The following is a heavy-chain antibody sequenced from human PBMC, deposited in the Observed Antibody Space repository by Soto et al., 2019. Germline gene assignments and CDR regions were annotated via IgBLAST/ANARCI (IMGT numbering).Heavy chain of an antibody. V-gene: IGHV3-23*01. Sequence: EVQLLESGGGLVQPGGSLRLSCAASGFTFSSYAMNWVRQAPGKGLEWVSVISGSGGSTYYADSVKGRFTISRENSKNSLYLQMNSLRAEETAVYYCAKRTTGWYFDLWGRGTLVTVSS. CDR2: ISGSGGST. J-gene: IGHJ2*01. CDR1: GFTFSSYA. CDR3: AKRTTGWYFDL.